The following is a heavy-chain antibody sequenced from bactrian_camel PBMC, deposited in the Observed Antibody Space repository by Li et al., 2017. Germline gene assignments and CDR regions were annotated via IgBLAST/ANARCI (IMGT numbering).Heavy chain of an antibody. CDR3: AASWGSADWDNY. CDR1: GFAGSTYH. CDR2: YSDGSRT. J-gene: IGHJ4*01. Sequence: VESGGGLVQPGGSLRLSCAASGFAGSTYHMIWVRQAPGKRLEWVSSYSDGSRTYYADFVKGRFTISKGNTKNTAYLQMDSLKSEDTAMYYCAASWGSADWDNYWGQGTQVTVS. V-gene: IGHV3-2*01. D-gene: IGHD6*01.